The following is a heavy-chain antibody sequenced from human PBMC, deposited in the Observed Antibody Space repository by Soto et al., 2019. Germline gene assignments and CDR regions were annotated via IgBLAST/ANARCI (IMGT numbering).Heavy chain of an antibody. D-gene: IGHD2-2*01. Sequence: SETLSLTCAVYGGSFSGYYWSWIRQPPGKGLEWIGEINHSGSTNYNPSLKSRVTISVDTSKNQFSLKLSSVTAADTAVYYCARFGTDQLLLYYFDYWGQGTLVTVS. J-gene: IGHJ4*02. CDR3: ARFGTDQLLLYYFDY. CDR2: INHSGST. CDR1: GGSFSGYY. V-gene: IGHV4-34*01.